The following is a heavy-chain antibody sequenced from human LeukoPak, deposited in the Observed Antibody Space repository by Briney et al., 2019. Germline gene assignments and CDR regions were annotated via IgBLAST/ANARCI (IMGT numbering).Heavy chain of an antibody. CDR1: GGTFSSYA. Sequence: ASVKVSCNASGGTFSSYAISWVRQAPGQGLEWMGGIIPIFGTANYAQKFQGRVTITADESTSTAYMELSSLRSEDTAVYYCAVGYSGYNLPIYWGQGTLVTVSS. V-gene: IGHV1-69*13. J-gene: IGHJ4*02. CDR3: AVGYSGYNLPIY. D-gene: IGHD5-12*01. CDR2: IIPIFGTA.